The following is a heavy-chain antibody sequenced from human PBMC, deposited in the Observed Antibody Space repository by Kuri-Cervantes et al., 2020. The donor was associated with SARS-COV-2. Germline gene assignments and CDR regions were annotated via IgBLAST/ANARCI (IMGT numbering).Heavy chain of an antibody. V-gene: IGHV1-8*02. CDR1: GYTFTSYY. CDR2: ISAYNGNT. CDR3: ARDSNNYDSSGYLSPHAGYAFDI. D-gene: IGHD3-22*01. J-gene: IGHJ3*02. Sequence: ASVKVSCKASGYTFTSYYMHWVRQAPGQGLEWMGWISAYNGNTNYAQKFQGRVTMTRNTSIGTAYMELSSLRSEDTAVYYCARDSNNYDSSGYLSPHAGYAFDIWGQGTMVTVSS.